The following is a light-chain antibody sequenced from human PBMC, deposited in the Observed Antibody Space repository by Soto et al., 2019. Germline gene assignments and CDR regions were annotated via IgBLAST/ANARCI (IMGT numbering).Light chain of an antibody. CDR3: SSYTGSSTPYV. V-gene: IGLV2-14*03. Sequence: QSALTQPASVSGSPGQSITISCTGTSSDVGSYNYVSWYQQHPGKAPKVIIYDVSNRPSGVSNRFSGSKSGNTASLTISGLQAEDEADYHCSSYTGSSTPYVFGTGTKLTVL. CDR2: DVS. J-gene: IGLJ1*01. CDR1: SSDVGSYNY.